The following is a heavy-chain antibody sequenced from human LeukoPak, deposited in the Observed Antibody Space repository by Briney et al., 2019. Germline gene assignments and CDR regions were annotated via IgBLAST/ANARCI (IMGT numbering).Heavy chain of an antibody. CDR2: IYYTGTA. Sequence: SETLSLTCSVSGASISSRTYYWAWIRQPPGKGLEWIGSIYYTGTAYYSPSLKSRVTISIDTSKNQFFLNLRSVTAADTAVYYCARVYSSGWYHWFDAWGQGTLVTVSS. V-gene: IGHV4-39*07. D-gene: IGHD6-19*01. J-gene: IGHJ5*02. CDR1: GASISSRTYY. CDR3: ARVYSSGWYHWFDA.